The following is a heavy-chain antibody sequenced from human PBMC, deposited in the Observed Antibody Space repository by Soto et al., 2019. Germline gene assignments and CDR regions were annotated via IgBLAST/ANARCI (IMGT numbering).Heavy chain of an antibody. CDR1: GGSISSGGYY. Sequence: ASETLSLTCTVSGGSISSGGYYWSWIRQHPGKGLEWIGYIYYSGSTYYNPSLKSRVTISVDTSKNQFSLKLSSVTAADTAVYYCAGQYYDFWSGYYRYYYGMDVWGQGTTVTAP. CDR2: IYYSGST. CDR3: AGQYYDFWSGYYRYYYGMDV. J-gene: IGHJ6*02. V-gene: IGHV4-31*03. D-gene: IGHD3-3*01.